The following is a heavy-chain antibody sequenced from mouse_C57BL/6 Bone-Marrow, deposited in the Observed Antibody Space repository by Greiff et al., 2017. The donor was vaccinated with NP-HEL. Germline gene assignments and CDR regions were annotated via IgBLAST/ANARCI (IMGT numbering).Heavy chain of an antibody. CDR3: ARRGYGNYWYFDV. Sequence: QVQLQQSGPGILQSSQTLSLTCSFSGFSLSTSGMGVSWIRQPSGKGLEWLAHIYWDDDKRYNPSLKSRLTISKDTSRNQVFLKITSVDTADTATYYCARRGYGNYWYFDVWGTGTTVTVSS. V-gene: IGHV8-12*01. D-gene: IGHD2-1*01. CDR1: GFSLSTSGMG. J-gene: IGHJ1*03. CDR2: IYWDDDK.